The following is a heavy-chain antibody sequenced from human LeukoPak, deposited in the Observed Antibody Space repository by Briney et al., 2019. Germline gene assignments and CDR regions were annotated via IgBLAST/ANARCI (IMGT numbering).Heavy chain of an antibody. D-gene: IGHD5-12*01. V-gene: IGHV3-11*01. CDR1: GFTFSDYY. Sequence: GGSLRLSCTVSGFTFSDYYMSWIRQAPGKGLEWISYISRRGSAIYYADSVKGRFTISRDNAKNSLYLQMNSLRAEDTAVYYCAREASVEATIHYYYMDVWGKGTTVTVSS. J-gene: IGHJ6*03. CDR3: AREASVEATIHYYYMDV. CDR2: ISRRGSAI.